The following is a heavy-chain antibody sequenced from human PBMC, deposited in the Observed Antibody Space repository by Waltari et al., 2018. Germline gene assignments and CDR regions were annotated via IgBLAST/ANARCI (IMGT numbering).Heavy chain of an antibody. CDR1: GYTFSNYA. CDR2: INAVGDKT. J-gene: IGHJ4*02. CDR3: ARSGNNAWWGFDY. V-gene: IGHV3-23*01. Sequence: EVELLESGGDLVQPGGSLRLSYAASGYTFSNYAMGWVRQAPGKGLEWVSAINAVGDKTYYADSVKGRFTISRDNSKNTLYLEMNSLRADDTALYYCARSGNNAWWGFDYWGQGALVTVSS. D-gene: IGHD2-8*02.